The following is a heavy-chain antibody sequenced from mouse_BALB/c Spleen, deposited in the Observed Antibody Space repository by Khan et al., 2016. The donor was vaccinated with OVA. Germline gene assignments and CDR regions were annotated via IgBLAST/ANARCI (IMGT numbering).Heavy chain of an antibody. CDR3: AREVYYGNLYYFDY. J-gene: IGHJ2*01. CDR1: GFSLTSYG. CDR2: IWAGGST. D-gene: IGHD2-1*01. Sequence: VQLQESGPGLVAPSQSLSITCTVSGFSLTSYGVHWVRQPPGKGLEWLGTIWAGGSTNYNSALMSRLSIIKDKSKSQVFLKMNSLQTDDAAIYYCAREVYYGNLYYFDYWGQGTTLTVSS. V-gene: IGHV2-9*02.